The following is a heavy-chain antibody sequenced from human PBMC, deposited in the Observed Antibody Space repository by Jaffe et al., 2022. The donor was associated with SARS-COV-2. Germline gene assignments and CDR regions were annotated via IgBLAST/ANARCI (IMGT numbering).Heavy chain of an antibody. J-gene: IGHJ5*02. Sequence: EVQLVQSGAEVKKPGESLRISCNGSGYTFTNYWINWVRQMPGKGLEWMGMIDPSDSYTQYSPSFQGHVTISSDKSVNTAYLQWNSLKASDTAMYYCARQPSYLIASSQEDWFDPWGQGTLVTVSS. CDR1: GYTFTNYW. D-gene: IGHD6-13*01. V-gene: IGHV5-10-1*03. CDR3: ARQPSYLIASSQEDWFDP. CDR2: IDPSDSYT.